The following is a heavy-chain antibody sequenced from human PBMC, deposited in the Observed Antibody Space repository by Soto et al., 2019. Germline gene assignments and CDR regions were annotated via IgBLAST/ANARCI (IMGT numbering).Heavy chain of an antibody. CDR2: ISYDGSKK. J-gene: IGHJ4*02. CDR1: GFTFSSYG. Sequence: QVQLVESGGGVVQPGRSLRLSCAASGFTFSSYGMHWVRQAPGKGLEWVAVISYDGSKKYYADSVKGRFTISRDNSKNTLYLQMNSLRVEDTAVYYCAMDYGDYIDCFDYWGQGTLVTVSS. V-gene: IGHV3-30*03. CDR3: AMDYGDYIDCFDY. D-gene: IGHD4-17*01.